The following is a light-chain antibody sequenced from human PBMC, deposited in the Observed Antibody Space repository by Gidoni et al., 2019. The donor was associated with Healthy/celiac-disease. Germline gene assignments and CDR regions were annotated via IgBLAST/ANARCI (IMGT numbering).Light chain of an antibody. CDR3: QKRSNSYT. V-gene: IGKV3-11*01. J-gene: IGKJ2*01. CDR1: QSVSSY. CDR2: DAS. Sequence: EILLTQSPAILSLSPGERATLSCRASQSVSSYLAWYQKKPGQAPRLLIYDASNRATGITARVSGSGSGTDFTLTIISLEHEDFAIYYCQKRSNSYTFXXXTKLEIK.